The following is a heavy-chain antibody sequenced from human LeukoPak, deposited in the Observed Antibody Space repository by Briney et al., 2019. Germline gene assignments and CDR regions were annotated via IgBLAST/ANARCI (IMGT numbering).Heavy chain of an antibody. Sequence: GGSLRLSCAASGFTFSSYEMNWVRQAPGTGLEWVSYISSSGSTIYYADSVKGRFTISRDDAKNSLYLQMNSLRAEDTAVYYCARLPRPGYGTTTDYWGQGTLVTVSS. CDR2: ISSSGSTI. V-gene: IGHV3-48*03. D-gene: IGHD1-14*01. CDR3: ARLPRPGYGTTTDY. CDR1: GFTFSSYE. J-gene: IGHJ4*02.